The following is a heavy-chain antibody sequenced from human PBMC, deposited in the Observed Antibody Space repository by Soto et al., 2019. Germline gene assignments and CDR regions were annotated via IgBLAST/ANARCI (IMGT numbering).Heavy chain of an antibody. D-gene: IGHD2-8*01. CDR2: ISGSGGSP. CDR1: GFRFSTYT. V-gene: IGHV3-23*01. Sequence: GGSLRLSCAASGFRFSTYTMSWVRRAPGKGLEWVSAISGSGGSPSYADSVQGRFTISRDNPKKTLYLQMNSLRAEDTAVYYCAKARCTTSNCYVPDYWGQGTLVTSPQ. J-gene: IGHJ4*02. CDR3: AKARCTTSNCYVPDY.